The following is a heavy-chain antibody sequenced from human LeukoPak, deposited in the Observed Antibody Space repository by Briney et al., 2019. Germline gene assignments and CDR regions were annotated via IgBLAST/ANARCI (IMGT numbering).Heavy chain of an antibody. J-gene: IGHJ4*02. CDR2: INTNTGKP. Sequence: ASVKVSCKASGYTFTSYAMNWVRQAPGQGLEWMGWINTNTGKPTYAQGFTGRFVFSLDSSVCMAYLQINSLNAEGTAVYYCARAASLDYWGQGTLVTVSS. V-gene: IGHV7-4-1*04. CDR1: GYTFTSYA. CDR3: ARAASLDY. D-gene: IGHD2-2*01.